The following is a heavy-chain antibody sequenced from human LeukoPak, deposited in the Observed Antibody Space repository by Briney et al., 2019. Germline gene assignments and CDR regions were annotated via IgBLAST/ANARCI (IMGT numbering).Heavy chain of an antibody. V-gene: IGHV3-23*01. CDR1: GFTFSRIA. CDR2: ISGNGGSA. J-gene: IGHJ4*02. D-gene: IGHD3-10*01. CDR3: AKGFNYYGSGSYYKLFAFDY. Sequence: PGGSLRLSCAASGFTFSRIAMGWVRQAPGKGLEWVSSISGNGGSAYFAGSVRGRFTISRDNSKNTLYLQMNSLRAEDTAVYYCAKGFNYYGSGSYYKLFAFDYWGQGTLVTVSS.